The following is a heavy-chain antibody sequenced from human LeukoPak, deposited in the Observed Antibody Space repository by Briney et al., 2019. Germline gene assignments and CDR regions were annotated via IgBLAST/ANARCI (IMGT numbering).Heavy chain of an antibody. V-gene: IGHV3-9*01. J-gene: IGHJ6*04. D-gene: IGHD6-13*01. CDR3: AKEGSSSWAKMDV. CDR1: GFTFDDYA. Sequence: PGGSLRLSCAASGFTFDDYAMHWVRQAPGKGLEWVSGISWNSGSIGYADSVKGRFTISRDNSKNTLYLQMNSLRAEDTAVYYCAKEGSSSWAKMDVWGKGTTVTVSS. CDR2: ISWNSGSI.